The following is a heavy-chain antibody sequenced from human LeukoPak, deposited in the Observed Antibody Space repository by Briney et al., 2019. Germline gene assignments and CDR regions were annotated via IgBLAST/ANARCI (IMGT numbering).Heavy chain of an antibody. CDR3: ASDIVATRVFDY. J-gene: IGHJ4*02. D-gene: IGHD5-12*01. V-gene: IGHV1-69*13. Sequence: GASVKVSCKASGGTFSNYAISWVRQAPGQGLEWMGGIIPIFVTANYAQRFQGRVTIIADESTSTAYMELSSLRSDDTAVYYCASDIVATRVFDYWGQGTLVTVSS. CDR2: IIPIFVTA. CDR1: GGTFSNYA.